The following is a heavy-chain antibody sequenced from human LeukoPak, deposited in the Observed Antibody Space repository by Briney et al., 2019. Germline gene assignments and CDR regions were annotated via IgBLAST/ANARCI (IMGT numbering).Heavy chain of an antibody. CDR1: GFSFSDSW. J-gene: IGHJ4*02. CDR3: ARVVGAHEVFDY. CDR2: INQDGAQT. D-gene: IGHD1-26*01. V-gene: IGHV3-7*01. Sequence: GGSLRLSCAVSGFSFSDSWMSWVRQAPGKGLEWVANINQDGAQTYYVDSMRGRFTISRDNAKNSLYLQMKSVRAEDTAVYFCARVVGAHEVFDYWGQGTPVTVSS.